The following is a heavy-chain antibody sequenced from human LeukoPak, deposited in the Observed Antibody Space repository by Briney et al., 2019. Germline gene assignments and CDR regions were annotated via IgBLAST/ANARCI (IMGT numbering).Heavy chain of an antibody. Sequence: SVKVSCKASGGTFSSYAISWVRQAPGQGLEWMGRIIPILGIANYAQEFQGRVTITADKSTSTAYMELSSLRSEDTAVYYCARGGMVRGLAENDWGQGTLVTVSS. V-gene: IGHV1-69*04. CDR3: ARGGMVRGLAEND. J-gene: IGHJ4*02. CDR2: IIPILGIA. D-gene: IGHD3-10*01. CDR1: GGTFSSYA.